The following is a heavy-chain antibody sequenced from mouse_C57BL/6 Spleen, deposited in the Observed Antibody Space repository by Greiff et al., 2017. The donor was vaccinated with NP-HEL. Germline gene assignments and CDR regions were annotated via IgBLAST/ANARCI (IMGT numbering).Heavy chain of an antibody. D-gene: IGHD3-1*01. V-gene: IGHV1-15*01. CDR1: GYTFTDYE. CDR3: TRGGRAY. J-gene: IGHJ3*01. CDR2: IDPETGGT. Sequence: QVQLQQSGAELVRPGASVTLSCKASGYTFTDYEMHWVKQTPVHGLEWIGAIDPETGGTAYTQKFKGKAILTADKSSRTAYMELRSLTSEDSAVYYCTRGGRAYWGQGTLVTVSA.